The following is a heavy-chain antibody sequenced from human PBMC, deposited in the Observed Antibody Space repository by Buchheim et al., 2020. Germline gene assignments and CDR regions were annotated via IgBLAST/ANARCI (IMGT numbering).Heavy chain of an antibody. CDR3: AKGLRGYSYGSYYYYYGMDV. CDR1: GFTFSSYA. CDR2: ISGSGGST. V-gene: IGHV3-23*01. D-gene: IGHD5-18*01. J-gene: IGHJ6*02. Sequence: EVQLLESGGGLVQPGGSLRLSCAASGFTFSSYAMSWVRQAPGKGLEWVSAISGSGGSTYYADSVKGRFTISRDNSKNTLYLQMNSLSAEDTAVYYCAKGLRGYSYGSYYYYYGMDVWGQGTT.